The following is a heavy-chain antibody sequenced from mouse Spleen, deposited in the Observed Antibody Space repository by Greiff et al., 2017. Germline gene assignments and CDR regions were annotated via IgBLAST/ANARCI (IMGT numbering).Heavy chain of an antibody. V-gene: IGHV5-17*02. CDR2: ISSGSSTI. D-gene: IGHD2-10*02. Sequence: EVQLVESGGGLVQPGGSRKLSCAASGFTFSSFGMHWVRQAPEKGLEWVAYISSGSSTIYYADTVKGRFTISRDNPKNTLFLQMTSLRSEDTAMYYCARSSDSSYAMDYWGQGTSVTVSS. CDR1: GFTFSSFG. CDR3: ARSSDSSYAMDY. J-gene: IGHJ4*01.